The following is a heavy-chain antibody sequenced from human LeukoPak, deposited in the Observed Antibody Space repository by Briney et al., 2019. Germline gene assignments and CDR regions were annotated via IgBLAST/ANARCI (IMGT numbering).Heavy chain of an antibody. V-gene: IGHV3-30-3*01. CDR1: GFTFSTYA. D-gene: IGHD1-26*01. CDR3: ARVRIVGSTYDAFDI. J-gene: IGHJ3*02. Sequence: PGGSLRLSCAASGFTFSTYAMHWVRQAPGKGLEWVAVISYGGTTKYHADSVKGRFTISRDNSKNTLYLQMNTLRAEDTAVYYCARVRIVGSTYDAFDIWGQGTMVTASS. CDR2: ISYGGTTK.